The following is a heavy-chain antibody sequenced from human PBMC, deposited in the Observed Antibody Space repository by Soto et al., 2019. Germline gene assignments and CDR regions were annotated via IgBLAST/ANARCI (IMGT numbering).Heavy chain of an antibody. V-gene: IGHV3-23*01. CDR3: ARHSGDVYYYFSLDV. CDR2: ISGSGGST. D-gene: IGHD3-10*01. J-gene: IGHJ6*02. CDR1: GSTISNYG. Sequence: GGSLRLSCAASGSTISNYGMSWVRQAPGKGLEWVSGISGSGGSTYYADSVKGRFTISRDNSKNTLYLQIDSLRAEDTAIYYCARHSGDVYYYFSLDVWGQGTTVTVSS.